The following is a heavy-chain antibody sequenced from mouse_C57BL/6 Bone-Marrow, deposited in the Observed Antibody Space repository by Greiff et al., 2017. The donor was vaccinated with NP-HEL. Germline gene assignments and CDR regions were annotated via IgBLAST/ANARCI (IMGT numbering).Heavy chain of an antibody. V-gene: IGHV5-6*02. CDR3: ARRGYYGFWYFDV. CDR1: GFTFSSYG. D-gene: IGHD1-1*01. Sequence: EAKLMESGGDLVKPGGSLKLSCAASGFTFSSYGMSWVRQTPDKRLEWVATLSSGGSYTYYPDSVKGRFTISRDNAKNTLYLQMSSLKSEDTAMYYCARRGYYGFWYFDVWGTGTTVTVSS. J-gene: IGHJ1*03. CDR2: LSSGGSYT.